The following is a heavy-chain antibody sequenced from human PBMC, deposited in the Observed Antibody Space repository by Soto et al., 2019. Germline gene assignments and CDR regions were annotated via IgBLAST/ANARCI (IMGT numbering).Heavy chain of an antibody. CDR2: IRSNGGNT. V-gene: IGHV3-64D*06. Sequence: GGSLRLSCTASGFNFNKYAMHWVRQAPGKGPEYVSAIRSNGGNTDYADSVKGRFIISRDNSKNTLYLQMGSLRVEDTAIYYCAKDHGYSDAWYVEGYDYWGQGILVTVSS. J-gene: IGHJ4*02. CDR3: AKDHGYSDAWYVEGYDY. D-gene: IGHD5-12*01. CDR1: GFNFNKYA.